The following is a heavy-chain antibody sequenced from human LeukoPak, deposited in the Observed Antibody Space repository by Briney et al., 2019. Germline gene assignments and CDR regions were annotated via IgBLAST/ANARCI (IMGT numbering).Heavy chain of an antibody. CDR3: AREITMVSRGERWFDP. Sequence: SETLSLTCTVSGGSISSGGYYWSWIRQHPGKGLERIGYIYYSGSTYYNPSLKSRVTISVDTSKNQFSLKLSSVTAADTAVYYCAREITMVSRGERWFDPWGQGTLVTVSS. V-gene: IGHV4-31*03. D-gene: IGHD3-10*01. J-gene: IGHJ5*02. CDR1: GGSISSGGYY. CDR2: IYYSGST.